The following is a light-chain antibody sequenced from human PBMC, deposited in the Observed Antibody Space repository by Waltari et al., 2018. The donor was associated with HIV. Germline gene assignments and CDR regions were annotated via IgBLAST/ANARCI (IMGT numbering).Light chain of an antibody. Sequence: SHDIRSDLNWYQQKPGKAPELLIHTASTLKGGVPSRFSGGVSGTEFTLTISSLQPEDFATYYCLQDYNYPRTFGQGTKVEIK. J-gene: IGKJ1*01. CDR1: HDIRSD. CDR3: LQDYNYPRT. V-gene: IGKV1-6*01. CDR2: TAS.